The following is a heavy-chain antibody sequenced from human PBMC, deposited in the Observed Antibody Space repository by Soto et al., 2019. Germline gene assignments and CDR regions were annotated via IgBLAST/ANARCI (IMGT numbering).Heavy chain of an antibody. J-gene: IGHJ4*02. CDR2: ISSSSSYI. V-gene: IGHV3-21*01. D-gene: IGHD6-19*01. CDR3: ARDLAVAGNQN. CDR1: GFTFSSYS. Sequence: GGSLRLSCAASGFTFSSYSMNWVRQAPGKGLEWVSSISSSSSYIYYADSVKGRFTISRDNAKNSLYLQMNSLRAEDTAVYYCARDLAVAGNQNWGQGTRVTVAS.